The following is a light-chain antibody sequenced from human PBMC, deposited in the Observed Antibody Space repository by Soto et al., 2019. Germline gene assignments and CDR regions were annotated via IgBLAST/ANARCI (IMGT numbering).Light chain of an antibody. Sequence: EIVMTQSPATLSVSPGERATLSCRASQSVSSNLAWYQQKPGQAPRLLIYGAFTRAIGIPARFSGTGSGTEFTLTISSLQSEDFAIYYCQHYNNWPPMYTFGQGTKLEIK. CDR1: QSVSSN. CDR2: GAF. V-gene: IGKV3-15*01. CDR3: QHYNNWPPMYT. J-gene: IGKJ2*01.